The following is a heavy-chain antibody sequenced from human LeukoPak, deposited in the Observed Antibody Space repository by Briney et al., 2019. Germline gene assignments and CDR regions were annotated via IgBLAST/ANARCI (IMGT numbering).Heavy chain of an antibody. D-gene: IGHD3/OR15-3a*01. CDR2: IYHSGST. Sequence: SETLSLTCTVSGYSISSGYYWGWIRQPPGKGLEWIGSIYHSGSTYYNPSLKSRVTISVDTSKNQFSLKLSSVTAADTAVYYCARNGAVDWDAEYAFDIWGQGTWVTVSS. J-gene: IGHJ3*02. CDR3: ARNGAVDWDAEYAFDI. CDR1: GYSISSGYY. V-gene: IGHV4-38-2*02.